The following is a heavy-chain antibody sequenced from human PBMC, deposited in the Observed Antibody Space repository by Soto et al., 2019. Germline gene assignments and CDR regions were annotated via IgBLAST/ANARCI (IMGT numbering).Heavy chain of an antibody. V-gene: IGHV4-30-2*01. CDR1: GGSISSGGYS. Sequence: SETLSVTSTVSGGSISSGGYSWSWIRQPPGKGLEWIGYIYHSGSTYYNPSLKSRVTISVDRSKNQFSLKLSSVTAADTAVYYCARASTTVTTLDYWGQGTLVTVSS. CDR2: IYHSGST. CDR3: ARASTTVTTLDY. D-gene: IGHD4-17*01. J-gene: IGHJ4*02.